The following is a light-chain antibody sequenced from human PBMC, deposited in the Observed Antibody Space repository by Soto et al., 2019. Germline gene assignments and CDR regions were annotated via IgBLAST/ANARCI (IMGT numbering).Light chain of an antibody. V-gene: IGLV1-40*01. CDR3: QSYDSSLSGWV. CDR1: TSNIGAGHD. Sequence: QAVVTQPPSVSGAPGHRVTISCTGSTSNIGAGHDVHWYQQLPGTAPQLLIYGNTNRPSGVPDRYSGSKSGTSASLAITGLQAEDEADYYCQSYDSSLSGWVFGGGTKRTVL. J-gene: IGLJ3*02. CDR2: GNT.